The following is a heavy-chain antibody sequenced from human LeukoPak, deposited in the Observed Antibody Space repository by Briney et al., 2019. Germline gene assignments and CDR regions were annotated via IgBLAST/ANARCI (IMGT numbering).Heavy chain of an antibody. V-gene: IGHV4-34*01. J-gene: IGHJ4*02. CDR3: ATGLPAFDY. CDR1: GGSFSGYY. CDR2: INHSGST. D-gene: IGHD4-11*01. Sequence: SETLSLTCAVYGGSFSGYYWSWIRQPPGKGLEWIGEINHSGSTNYNPSLKSRVTISVDKSKNQFSLKLSSVTAADTAVYYCATGLPAFDYWGQGTLVTVSS.